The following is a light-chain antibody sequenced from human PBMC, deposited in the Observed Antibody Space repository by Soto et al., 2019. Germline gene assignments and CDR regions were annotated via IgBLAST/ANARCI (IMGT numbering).Light chain of an antibody. CDR2: ENN. J-gene: IGLJ2*01. CDR1: SSNIGTGYD. V-gene: IGLV1-40*01. Sequence: QALLTQPPSVSGAPGQRVTISCSGSSSNIGTGYDVHWYQQLPEAAPKLLIYENNNRPSGVPDRFSGSRSGTSASLAITGLEADDEADYYCQSYDSTLSAPIFGGGTKVTVL. CDR3: QSYDSTLSAPI.